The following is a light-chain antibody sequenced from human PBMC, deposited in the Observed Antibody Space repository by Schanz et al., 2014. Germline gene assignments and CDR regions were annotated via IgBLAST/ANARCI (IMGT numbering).Light chain of an antibody. V-gene: IGLV2-23*01. J-gene: IGLJ3*02. CDR1: YSDVGNSNL. CDR3: CSYVGPLV. Sequence: QSALTQPASVSGSPGQSVTISCTGTYSDVGNSNLVSWFQQHPGKAPQLMIYEANKRPSGVSDRFSASKSGNTASLTISGLQAEDEADYYCCSYVGPLVFGGGTKLTV. CDR2: EAN.